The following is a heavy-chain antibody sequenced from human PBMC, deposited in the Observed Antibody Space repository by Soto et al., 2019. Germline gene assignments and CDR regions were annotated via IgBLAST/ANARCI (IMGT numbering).Heavy chain of an antibody. CDR1: RITFSTYA. V-gene: IGHV3-23*01. CDR2: ITGSGGGT. CDR3: AKRPLTAAGFDY. J-gene: IGHJ4*02. Sequence: LGLSCAGSRITFSTYAMHWVRQAPGKGLEWVAVITGSGGGTYFVDSVKGRFTISRDNSKNTVYLQMNSLRAEDTAVYYCAKRPLTAAGFDYWGQGTLVTVSS. D-gene: IGHD6-13*01.